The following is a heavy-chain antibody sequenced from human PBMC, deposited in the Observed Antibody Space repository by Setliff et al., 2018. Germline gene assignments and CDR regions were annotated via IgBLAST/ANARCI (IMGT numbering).Heavy chain of an antibody. CDR2: INPSGGST. D-gene: IGHD3-3*01. V-gene: IGHV1-46*01. J-gene: IGHJ5*02. Sequence: GASVKVSCKASGYTFTGYYMHWVRQAPGQGLEWMGIINPSGGSTSYAQKFQGRVTMTRDTSTSTVYMELSSLRSEDTAVYYCARDARDFWSGYSSHEGFDPWGQGTLVTVSS. CDR3: ARDARDFWSGYSSHEGFDP. CDR1: GYTFTGYY.